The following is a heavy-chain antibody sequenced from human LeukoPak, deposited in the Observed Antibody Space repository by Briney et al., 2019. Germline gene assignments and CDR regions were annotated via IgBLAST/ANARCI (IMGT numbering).Heavy chain of an antibody. CDR2: IRYSGRT. D-gene: IGHD6-19*01. V-gene: IGHV4-59*01. CDR3: ERLPDVSGWPFDY. J-gene: IGHJ4*02. Sequence: PSETLSLTCTASDDSISRDFWTWIRQPPGKGLEWIGYIRYSGRTEYNLSLKSRVTISIQTSKNQFSLKLTSVTAADTAIYYCERLPDVSGWPFDYWGQGILVTVSS. CDR1: DDSISRDF.